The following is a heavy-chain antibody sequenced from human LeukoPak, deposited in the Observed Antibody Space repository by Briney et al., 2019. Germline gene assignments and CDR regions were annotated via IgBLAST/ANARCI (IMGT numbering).Heavy chain of an antibody. J-gene: IGHJ4*02. V-gene: IGHV3-23*01. CDR1: GFTFSSYA. Sequence: PGGSLRLSCAASGFTFSSYAMSWVRQAPGKGLEWDSAISGSGGSTYYADSVKGRFTISRDNSKNTLYLQMNSLRAEDTAVYYCAKDSPSPRGIAAAGTTGFDYWGQGTLVTVSS. D-gene: IGHD6-13*01. CDR2: ISGSGGST. CDR3: AKDSPSPRGIAAAGTTGFDY.